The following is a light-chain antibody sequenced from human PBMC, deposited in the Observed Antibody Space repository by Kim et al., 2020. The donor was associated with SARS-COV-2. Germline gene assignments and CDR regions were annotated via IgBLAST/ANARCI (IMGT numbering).Light chain of an antibody. V-gene: IGKV1-12*01. Sequence: QMTQSTSSVSASVGDRVTITCRASQDISHWVAWYQQKPGKAPKLLIYAASGLQGGVPRRFSGSGSGTDFTLTISSLQPEDFAIYYCQHAGRSQWAFGPGTKVDIK. J-gene: IGKJ1*01. CDR2: AAS. CDR1: QDISHW. CDR3: QHAGRSQWA.